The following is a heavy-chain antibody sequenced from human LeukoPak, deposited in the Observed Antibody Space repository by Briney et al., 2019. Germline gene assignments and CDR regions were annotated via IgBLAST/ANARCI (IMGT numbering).Heavy chain of an antibody. Sequence: GGSLRLSCAASGFTFSSYGMHWVRQAPGKGLEWVAFIRYDGSNEYYADSVKGRFTISRDSSKNTLYLQMNSLRAEDTAVYYCARNYYDRSGYSDTFDYWGQGTLVTVSS. CDR3: ARNYYDRSGYSDTFDY. D-gene: IGHD3-22*01. J-gene: IGHJ4*02. V-gene: IGHV3-30*02. CDR2: IRYDGSNE. CDR1: GFTFSSYG.